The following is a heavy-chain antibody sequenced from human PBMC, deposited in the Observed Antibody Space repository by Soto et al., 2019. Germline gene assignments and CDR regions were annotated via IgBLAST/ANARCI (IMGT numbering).Heavy chain of an antibody. CDR1: GFTFSSYA. D-gene: IGHD6-6*01. Sequence: GGSLRLSCAASGFTFSSYAMHWVRQAPGKGLEWVAVISYDGSNKYYADSVKGRFTISRDNSKNTLYLQMNSLRAEDTAVYYCARERIAARSWFDPWGQGTLVTVSS. CDR3: ARERIAARSWFDP. V-gene: IGHV3-30-3*01. J-gene: IGHJ5*02. CDR2: ISYDGSNK.